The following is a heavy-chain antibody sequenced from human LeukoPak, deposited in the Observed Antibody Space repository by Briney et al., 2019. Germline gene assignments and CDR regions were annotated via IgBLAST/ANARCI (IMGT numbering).Heavy chain of an antibody. CDR3: ARAQYYYDSSTYGPDY. D-gene: IGHD3-22*01. CDR2: IYGAGST. J-gene: IGHJ4*02. Sequence: PGGSLRLSCIGSGFTVSSNYMSWVRQAPGKGLEWVSVIYGAGSTYYSDSVKGRFTISRDNSRNMVYLQMNSLRAEDTAVYYCARAQYYYDSSTYGPDYWGQGTLVTVSS. V-gene: IGHV3-53*01. CDR1: GFTVSSNY.